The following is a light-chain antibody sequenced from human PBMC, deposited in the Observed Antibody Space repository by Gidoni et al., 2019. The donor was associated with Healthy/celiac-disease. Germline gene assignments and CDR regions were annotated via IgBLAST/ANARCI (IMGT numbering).Light chain of an antibody. CDR3: LQHNSSPRT. CDR1: QGISND. J-gene: IGKJ1*01. V-gene: IGKV1-17*01. Sequence: DMQMNPSPSSLSASVGDRVTITCRASQGISNDLGWYQQKPGKAPKLLIYAASSLQRGVPSMFSGSGSGTDFTLTISSLQPEDFATYYCLQHNSSPRTFGQGTKVEIK. CDR2: AAS.